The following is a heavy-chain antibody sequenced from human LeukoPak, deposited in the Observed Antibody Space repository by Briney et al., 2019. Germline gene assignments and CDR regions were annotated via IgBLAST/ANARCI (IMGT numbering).Heavy chain of an antibody. J-gene: IGHJ4*02. Sequence: SETLSLTCTVSGGSISSYYWSWIRQPPGKGLEWLGYIYYSGSTNYNPSLKSRVTISVDTSKNQFSLKLSSVTAADTAVYYCARGIEWMGATTFDYWGQGTLVTVSS. V-gene: IGHV4-59*01. CDR1: GGSISSYY. CDR2: IYYSGST. CDR3: ARGIEWMGATTFDY. D-gene: IGHD1-26*01.